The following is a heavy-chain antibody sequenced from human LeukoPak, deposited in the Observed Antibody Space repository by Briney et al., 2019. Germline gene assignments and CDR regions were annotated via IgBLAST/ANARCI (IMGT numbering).Heavy chain of an antibody. CDR1: GFTFSTYW. Sequence: PGGSLRLSCAASGFTFSTYWMTWVRQAPGEGLEWVANIKQDGSEKYYVDSVKGRLTISRDNAKNSLYLQMNSLRAEDTAVYYCVILIAAAGTPFRFWGQGTLVAVSS. CDR3: VILIAAAGTPFRF. V-gene: IGHV3-7*03. CDR2: IKQDGSEK. D-gene: IGHD6-13*01. J-gene: IGHJ4*02.